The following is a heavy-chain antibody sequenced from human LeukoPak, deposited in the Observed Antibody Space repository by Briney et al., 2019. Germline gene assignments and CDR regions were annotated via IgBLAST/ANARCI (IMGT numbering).Heavy chain of an antibody. J-gene: IGHJ6*03. CDR3: ARDKTRSYFYFYMDV. D-gene: IGHD1-14*01. CDR1: GYTFTDYF. V-gene: IGHV1-2*02. Sequence: ASVKVSCKASGYTFTDYFIHWVRQAPGQGLEWMGWINAKSGGSYCAQKFQGRATMTRDTSISTAYLDLTSLRSDDTALYYCARDKTRSYFYFYMDVWGKGTAVTVSS. CDR2: INAKSGGS.